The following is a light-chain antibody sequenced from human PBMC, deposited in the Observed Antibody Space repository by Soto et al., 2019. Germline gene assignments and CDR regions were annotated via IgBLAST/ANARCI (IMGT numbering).Light chain of an antibody. CDR1: MRDVGAYNL. J-gene: IGLJ2*01. CDR2: EVR. CDR3: SSFTTKSTLI. V-gene: IGLV2-14*01. Sequence: QSALTQPASVSGSPGQSITISCAGTMRDVGAYNLVSWYQQHPGRVPQLIIYEVRNRPSGISFRFSGSKSGNMASLTISGRQDEEEADYYSSSFTTKSTLIFGGGTKLTVL.